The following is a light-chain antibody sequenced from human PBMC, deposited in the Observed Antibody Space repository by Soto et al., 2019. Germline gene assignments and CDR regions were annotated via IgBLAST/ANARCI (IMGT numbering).Light chain of an antibody. CDR3: QQRSNWPLT. CDR2: DAS. Sequence: EIVLTQSPATLSVSPGEGATLSCRASQSINNFLAWYQQKPGQAPRLLIYDASNRATGIPARFSGSGSGTDFTLTISSLEPDYFAVYYCQQRSNWPLTFGGGTKVEIK. J-gene: IGKJ4*01. V-gene: IGKV3-11*01. CDR1: QSINNF.